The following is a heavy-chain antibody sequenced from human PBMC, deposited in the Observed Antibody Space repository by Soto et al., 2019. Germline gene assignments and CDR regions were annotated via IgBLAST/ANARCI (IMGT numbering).Heavy chain of an antibody. CDR2: ISSSGSTM. CDR3: AKDFRFCSGGSCYSGHDAFDI. CDR1: GFSLSSYE. V-gene: IGHV3-48*03. D-gene: IGHD2-15*01. Sequence: GGSLRLSCAASGFSLSSYEINWVRQAPGKGLEWVSYISSSGSTMYHADSVKGRFTISRDNAKNSVYLQMNSLRAEDTAVYYCAKDFRFCSGGSCYSGHDAFDIWGQGTMVTISS. J-gene: IGHJ3*02.